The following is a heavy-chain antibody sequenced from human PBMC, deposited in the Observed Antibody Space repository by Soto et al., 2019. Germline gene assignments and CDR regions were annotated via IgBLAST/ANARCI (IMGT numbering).Heavy chain of an antibody. CDR2: ISSSSSTI. J-gene: IGHJ6*02. CDR1: GFTFSSYS. Sequence: GGSLRLSCAASGFTFSSYSMNWVRQAPGKGLEWVSYISSSSSTIYYADSVKGRFTISRDNAKNSLYLQMKSLRDEDTAVYYCARDAGIVAARPGHYYYYGMDVWGQGTTVTVSS. D-gene: IGHD6-13*01. V-gene: IGHV3-48*02. CDR3: ARDAGIVAARPGHYYYYGMDV.